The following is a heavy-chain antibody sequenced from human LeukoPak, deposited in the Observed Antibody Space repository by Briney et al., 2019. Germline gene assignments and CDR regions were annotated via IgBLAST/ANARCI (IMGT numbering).Heavy chain of an antibody. V-gene: IGHV1-8*02. CDR1: GYTFTSYY. Sequence: GASVKVSCKASGYTFTSYYMHWVRQAPGQGLEWMGWMNPNSGNTGYAQKFQGRVTMTRNTSISTAYMELSSLRAEDTAVYYCAKSGSSNYYYMDVWGKGTTVTVSS. D-gene: IGHD1-26*01. CDR2: MNPNSGNT. CDR3: AKSGSSNYYYMDV. J-gene: IGHJ6*03.